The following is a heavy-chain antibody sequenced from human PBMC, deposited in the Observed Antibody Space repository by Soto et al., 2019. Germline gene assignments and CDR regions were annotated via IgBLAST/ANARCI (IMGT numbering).Heavy chain of an antibody. Sequence: SETLSLTCTVSGGSISSYYWSWIRQPPGKGLEWIGYIYYSGSTNYNPSLKSRVTISVDTSKNQFSLKLSSVTAADTAVYYCARDTVEAAYDYWGQGTLVTVSS. CDR1: GGSISSYY. CDR3: ARDTVEAAYDY. V-gene: IGHV4-59*01. J-gene: IGHJ4*02. D-gene: IGHD2-15*01. CDR2: IYYSGST.